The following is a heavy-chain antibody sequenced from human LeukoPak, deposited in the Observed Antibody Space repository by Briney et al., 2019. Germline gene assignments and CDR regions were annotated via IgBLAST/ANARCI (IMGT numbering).Heavy chain of an antibody. CDR3: ARGGGGYSWYFDL. Sequence: SETLSLTCTVSGGSISSGGYYWSWIRQNPGKGLEWIGYIYYSGSTHYTPSLKNRVTISVATSKNQFSLRLSSVTAVDTAVYYCARGGGGYSWYFDLWGRGTLVTVSS. D-gene: IGHD5-12*01. V-gene: IGHV4-31*03. CDR1: GGSISSGGYY. CDR2: IYYSGST. J-gene: IGHJ2*01.